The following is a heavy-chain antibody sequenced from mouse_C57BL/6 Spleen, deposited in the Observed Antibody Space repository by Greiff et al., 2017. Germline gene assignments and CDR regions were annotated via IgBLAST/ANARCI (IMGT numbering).Heavy chain of an antibody. Sequence: VQLQQSGAELVKPGASVKLSCTASGFNIKDYYMHWVKQRTEQGLEWIGRIDPEDGDTTYAPKFQGKATITADQSSHTAYLQLSSLTSEDTAVYYCARGTGYWGQGTTLTVSS. V-gene: IGHV14-2*01. D-gene: IGHD3-3*01. J-gene: IGHJ2*01. CDR1: GFNIKDYY. CDR3: ARGTGY. CDR2: IDPEDGDT.